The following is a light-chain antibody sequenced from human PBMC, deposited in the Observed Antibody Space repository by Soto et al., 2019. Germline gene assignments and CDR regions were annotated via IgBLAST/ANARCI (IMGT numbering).Light chain of an antibody. Sequence: IQMTQSPSPLSASVGDRVSITCRASQSISSWLAWYQQKPGKAPKLLIYDASSLESGVPSRFSGSGSGTEFTLTISSLQPDDFATYYCQQYNSYLTFGQGTKVDIK. CDR1: QSISSW. V-gene: IGKV1-5*01. CDR2: DAS. J-gene: IGKJ1*01. CDR3: QQYNSYLT.